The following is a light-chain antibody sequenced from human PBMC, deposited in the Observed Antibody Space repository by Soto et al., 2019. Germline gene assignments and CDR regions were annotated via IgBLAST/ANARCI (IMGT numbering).Light chain of an antibody. Sequence: QSALTQPASVSGSPGQSITISCTGTSSDIGSYHLVSWYQHQSGKAPKLIIYKVSQWPSGVSDRFSASKSGNTASLTISGLHDEDEDYYYCCSYAGNNWCYVFGTGTKLTVL. CDR3: CSYAGNNWCYV. V-gene: IGLV2-23*02. CDR2: KVS. CDR1: SSDIGSYHL. J-gene: IGLJ1*01.